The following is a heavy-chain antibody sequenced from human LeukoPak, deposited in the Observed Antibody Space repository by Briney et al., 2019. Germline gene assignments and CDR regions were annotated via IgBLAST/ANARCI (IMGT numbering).Heavy chain of an antibody. V-gene: IGHV1-8*01. CDR1: GYTFTSYD. Sequence: GASVKVSCKASGYTFTSYDINWVQQATGQGLEWMGWMNPNSGNTGYAQKFQGRVTMTRNTSISTAYMELSSLSSEDTAVYYCARIGRYNWNDEGANWFDPWGQGTLVTVSS. J-gene: IGHJ5*02. D-gene: IGHD1-20*01. CDR2: MNPNSGNT. CDR3: ARIGRYNWNDEGANWFDP.